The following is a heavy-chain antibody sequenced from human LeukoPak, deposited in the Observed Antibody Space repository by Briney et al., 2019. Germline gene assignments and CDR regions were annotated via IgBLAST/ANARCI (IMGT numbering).Heavy chain of an antibody. V-gene: IGHV1-2*02. J-gene: IGHJ5*02. CDR3: ARVAVTTDWFDP. CDR2: INPNSGGT. CDR1: GYTFTGYY. Sequence: ASVKVSCKASGYTFTGYYMHWVRQAPGQGLEWMGWINPNSGGTNYAQKFQGRVTMTRDTSISTAYMELSRLRSDDTAVYYCARVAVTTDWFDPWGQGTLVTVSS. D-gene: IGHD4-17*01.